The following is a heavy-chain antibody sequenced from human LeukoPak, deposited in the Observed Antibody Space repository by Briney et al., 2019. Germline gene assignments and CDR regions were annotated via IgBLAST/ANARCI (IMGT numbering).Heavy chain of an antibody. Sequence: PSETLSLTCTVSGGSISSYYWSWIRQPPGKGLEWIGYIYYSGSTNYNPSLKSRVTISVDTSKIQFSLKLSSVTAADTAVYYCARVGSTSFNWFDPWGQGTLVTVSS. CDR1: GGSISSYY. CDR3: ARVGSTSFNWFDP. D-gene: IGHD2-2*01. V-gene: IGHV4-59*01. J-gene: IGHJ5*02. CDR2: IYYSGST.